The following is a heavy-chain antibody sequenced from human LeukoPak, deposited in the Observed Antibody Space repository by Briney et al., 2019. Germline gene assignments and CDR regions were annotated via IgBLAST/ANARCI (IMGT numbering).Heavy chain of an antibody. CDR3: ARVVDSSNWYFDS. V-gene: IGHV3-7*01. CDR2: MKPDGSAK. Sequence: GGSLRLSCTASGFTFSNYWMTWVRQAPGKGLEWVANMKPDGSAKYYVDSGKGRFTISRDNAKNSLYLQMNGLRGEDTAVYYCARVVDSSNWYFDSWGQGTLVTVSS. J-gene: IGHJ4*02. CDR1: GFTFSNYW. D-gene: IGHD3-22*01.